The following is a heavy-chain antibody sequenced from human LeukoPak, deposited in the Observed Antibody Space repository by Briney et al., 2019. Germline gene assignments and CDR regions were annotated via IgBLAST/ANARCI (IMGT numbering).Heavy chain of an antibody. CDR1: GFTFSSYA. CDR3: AKPHPYCSSTSCSLND. CDR2: ISYDGSNK. J-gene: IGHJ4*02. V-gene: IGHV3-30*18. Sequence: GGSLRLSCAASGFTFSSYAMSWVRQAPGKGLEWVAVISYDGSNKYYADSVKGRFTISRDNSKNTLYLQMNSLRAEDTAVYYCAKPHPYCSSTSCSLNDWGQGTLVTVSS. D-gene: IGHD2-2*01.